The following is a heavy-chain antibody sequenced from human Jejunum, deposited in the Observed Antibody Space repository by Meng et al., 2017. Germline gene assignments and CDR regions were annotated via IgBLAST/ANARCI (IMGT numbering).Heavy chain of an antibody. CDR3: ARPSYFDP. V-gene: IGHV3-11*01. Sequence: VQRVKSGGRLVKPGGSLRLSCAASGFTFSDFYMSWSRQAPGKGLEWVAFISTTGKVIYYADSVKGRFTVSRDNAKNSLFLQMDSLRAEDTAVYYCARPSYFDPWGQGTLVTVSS. J-gene: IGHJ4*02. CDR1: GFTFSDFY. CDR2: ISTTGKVI.